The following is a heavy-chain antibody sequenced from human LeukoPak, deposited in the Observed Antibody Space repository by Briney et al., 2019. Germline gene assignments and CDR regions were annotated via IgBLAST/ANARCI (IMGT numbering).Heavy chain of an antibody. Sequence: GGSLRLSCAASGFTVSSNYMSWVRQAPGKGLEWVSVIYSGGSTYYADSVKGRFTISRDNSKNTLYLQMNSLRAEDTAVYYCARDHCSSTSCYSRPDAFDIWGQGTMVTVSS. D-gene: IGHD2-2*02. CDR1: GFTVSSNY. J-gene: IGHJ3*02. CDR2: IYSGGST. V-gene: IGHV3-53*01. CDR3: ARDHCSSTSCYSRPDAFDI.